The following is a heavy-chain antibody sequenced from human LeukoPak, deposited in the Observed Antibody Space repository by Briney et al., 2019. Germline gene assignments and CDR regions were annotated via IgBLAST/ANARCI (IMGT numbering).Heavy chain of an antibody. CDR1: GGTFSSYA. V-gene: IGHV1-69*13. J-gene: IGHJ4*02. Sequence: ASVKVSCKASGGTFSSYAISWVRQAPGQGPEWMGGIIPIFGTANYAQKFQGRVTITADESTSTAYMELSSLRSEDTAVYYCARDRPNSYCGGDCYHYWGQGTLVTVSS. D-gene: IGHD2-21*02. CDR3: ARDRPNSYCGGDCYHY. CDR2: IIPIFGTA.